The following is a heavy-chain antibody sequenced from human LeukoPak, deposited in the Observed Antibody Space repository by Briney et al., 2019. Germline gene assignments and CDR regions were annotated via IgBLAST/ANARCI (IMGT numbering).Heavy chain of an antibody. CDR1: GFTFSTFW. CDR2: INSDGSST. V-gene: IGHV3-74*03. Sequence: PGGSLRLSCAASGFTFSTFWMHWVRQAPWKGLVWVSGINSDGSSTTYADSVKGRFTISRDNAKNTLYLQMNNLRAEDTAVYYCARGRYYGMDVWGQGTTVTVSS. J-gene: IGHJ6*02. CDR3: ARGRYYGMDV.